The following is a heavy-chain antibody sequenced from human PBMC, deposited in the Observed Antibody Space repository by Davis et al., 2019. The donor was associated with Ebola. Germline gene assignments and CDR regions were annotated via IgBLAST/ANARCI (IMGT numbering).Heavy chain of an antibody. CDR2: ISVYNGNT. CDR1: GYTFTSYG. V-gene: IGHV1-18*04. Sequence: AASVKVSCKASGYTFTSYGISWVRQAPGQGLEWMGWISVYNGNTKYAQKLQGRVTMTTDTSTSTAYMELRSLRSDDTAVYYCARDFSLIVGAIGFDYWGQGTLVTVSS. CDR3: ARDFSLIVGAIGFDY. J-gene: IGHJ4*02. D-gene: IGHD1-26*01.